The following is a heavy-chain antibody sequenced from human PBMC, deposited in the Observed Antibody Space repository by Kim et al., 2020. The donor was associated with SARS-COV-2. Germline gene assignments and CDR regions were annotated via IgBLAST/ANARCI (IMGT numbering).Heavy chain of an antibody. J-gene: IGHJ4*02. CDR3: AREGFDY. CDR1: GFSFSSYV. Sequence: GGSLRLSCAASGFSFSSYVMSWVRQAPGEGLEWVSGISGRGDRTYYADSVKGRFTVSRDNSKNTLYLQMNSLRAEDTALYYCAREGFDYWGQGTLVTVSS. V-gene: IGHV3-23*01. CDR2: ISGRGDRT.